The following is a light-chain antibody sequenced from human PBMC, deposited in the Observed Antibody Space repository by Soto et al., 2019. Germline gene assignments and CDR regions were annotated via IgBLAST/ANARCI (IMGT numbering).Light chain of an antibody. Sequence: DIVMTQSPDSLAVSLGERATINCKSSQSVFYSSNNKNYLAWYQQKSGQPPKLLIYWASTRESGVPDRFSGSGSGTDFTLTISSLQAEDVAVYYCQQYYSTRPTFGPGTKVDIK. V-gene: IGKV4-1*01. CDR2: WAS. J-gene: IGKJ3*01. CDR3: QQYYSTRPT. CDR1: QSVFYSSNNKNY.